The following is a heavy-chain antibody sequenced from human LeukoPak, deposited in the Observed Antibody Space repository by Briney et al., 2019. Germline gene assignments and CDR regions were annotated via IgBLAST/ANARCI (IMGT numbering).Heavy chain of an antibody. CDR2: IYPGDSDT. J-gene: IGHJ4*02. Sequence: GESLKISCKGSGYSFTSYWIGWVRQMPGKGLEWMGIIYPGDSDTRNSPSFQGQVTISADKSISTAYLQWSSLKASDTAMYYCARFRLWRAAAGSDYFDYWGQGTLVTVSS. CDR3: ARFRLWRAAAGSDYFDY. V-gene: IGHV5-51*01. CDR1: GYSFTSYW. D-gene: IGHD6-13*01.